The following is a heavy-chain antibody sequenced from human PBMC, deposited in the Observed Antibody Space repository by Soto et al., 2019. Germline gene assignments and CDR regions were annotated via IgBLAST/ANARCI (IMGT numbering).Heavy chain of an antibody. Sequence: SETLSLTCTVSGDSVTSGSHYWSWIRQPPGKGLEYIGYIFYSENTSYHPSLKSRVTISVDTSKNQFSLKLSSVTAADTALYYCATVPVQMATIRYYHSYGVDVWGQGTTVAVSS. CDR1: GDSVTSGSHY. D-gene: IGHD5-12*01. CDR3: ATVPVQMATIRYYHSYGVDV. CDR2: IFYSENT. V-gene: IGHV4-61*01. J-gene: IGHJ6*02.